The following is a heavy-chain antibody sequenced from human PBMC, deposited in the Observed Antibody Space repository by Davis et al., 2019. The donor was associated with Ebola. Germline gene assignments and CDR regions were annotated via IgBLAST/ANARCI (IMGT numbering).Heavy chain of an antibody. CDR3: ARDARTAHFDY. V-gene: IGHV7-4-1*02. CDR2: INTNTGNP. Sequence: ASVKVSCKAFGYTFTNYAMNWVRQAPGQGLEWMGWINTNTGNPTYARGFTGRFVFSLDTSFSTAFLQISSLQADDTAVYYCARDARTAHFDYWGQGTLVTVSS. CDR1: GYTFTNYA. J-gene: IGHJ4*02.